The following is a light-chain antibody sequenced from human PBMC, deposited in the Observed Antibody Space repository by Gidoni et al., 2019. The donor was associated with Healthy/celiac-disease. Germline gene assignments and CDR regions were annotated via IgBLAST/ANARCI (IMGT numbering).Light chain of an antibody. Sequence: DIRMTQSPSSLSASVGDRVTIPCRASQSMSSYLNWYQQKPGKAPKLLIYAASSLQSGVPSRFSGSGSGTDFTLTISSLQPEDFATYYCQQSYSTPLTFGGGTKVEIK. CDR1: QSMSSY. J-gene: IGKJ4*01. CDR2: AAS. V-gene: IGKV1-39*01. CDR3: QQSYSTPLT.